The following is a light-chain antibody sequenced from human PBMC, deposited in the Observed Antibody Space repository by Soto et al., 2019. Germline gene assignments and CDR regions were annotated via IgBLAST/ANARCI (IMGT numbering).Light chain of an antibody. CDR3: QSYDSSLSGPYVV. J-gene: IGLJ2*01. V-gene: IGLV1-40*01. CDR1: SSNIGAGYD. CDR2: GNI. Sequence: QSVLTQPPSVSGAPGQRVTISCTGSSSNIGAGYDVHWYQQLPGTAPKLLIYGNINRPSGVPDRFSGSKSGTSASLAITGLQAEDEADYYCQSYDSSLSGPYVVFGGGTKVTVL.